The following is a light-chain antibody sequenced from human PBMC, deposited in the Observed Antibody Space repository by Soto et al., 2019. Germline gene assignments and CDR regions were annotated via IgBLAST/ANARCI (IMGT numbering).Light chain of an antibody. CDR3: CSYAGSSTSV. V-gene: IGLV2-11*01. CDR2: DVS. CDR1: SSDVGTYNY. Sequence: QSALTQPRSVSGSPGQSVTISCTGTSSDVGTYNYVSWYQQHPGKAPKLMIYDVSQRPSGVPDRFSGSKSGNTASLSISGLQAEDESDYYCCSYAGSSTSVFGGGTKVTVL. J-gene: IGLJ2*01.